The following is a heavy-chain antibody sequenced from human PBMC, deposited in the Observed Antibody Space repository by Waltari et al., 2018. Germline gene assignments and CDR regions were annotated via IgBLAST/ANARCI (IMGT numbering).Heavy chain of an antibody. Sequence: QVQLVESGGGVVQPGGSLRLSCAASGFTFSSYGMHWVRQAPGKGLGWVAFIRYDGSNKYYADSVKGRFTISRDNSKNTLYLQMNSLRAEDTAVYYCAKGPVRYSSSSVYYYYYMDVWGKGTTVTVSS. D-gene: IGHD6-6*01. V-gene: IGHV3-30*02. CDR2: IRYDGSNK. CDR1: GFTFSSYG. CDR3: AKGPVRYSSSSVYYYYYMDV. J-gene: IGHJ6*03.